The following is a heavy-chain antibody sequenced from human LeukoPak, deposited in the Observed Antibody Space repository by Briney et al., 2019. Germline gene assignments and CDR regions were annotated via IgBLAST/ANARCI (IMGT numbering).Heavy chain of an antibody. V-gene: IGHV4-34*01. CDR1: GGSFSGYY. D-gene: IGHD1-26*01. CDR3: AIGVRTTEDY. Sequence: SETLSLTCAVYGGSFSGYYWSWIRQPPGKGLEWIGEINHSGSTNYNPSLRSRVTISVDTSKNQFSLKLSSVTAADTAVYYCAIGVRTTEDYWGQGTLVTVSS. CDR2: INHSGST. J-gene: IGHJ4*02.